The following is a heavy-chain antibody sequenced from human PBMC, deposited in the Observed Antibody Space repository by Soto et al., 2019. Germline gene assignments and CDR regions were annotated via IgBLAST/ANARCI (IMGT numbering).Heavy chain of an antibody. Sequence: QVQLVQSGAEVRKPGSSVRVSCKASGGSFNRHTISWVRQASGQGLEWMGGIIPIFGTANHAQKFQGRVTIIADESTSNVYMELSSLRSDDTAIYYCARGWGYDSTDYYYAYWGQGTLVIVSS. J-gene: IGHJ4*02. V-gene: IGHV1-69*01. D-gene: IGHD3-22*01. CDR3: ARGWGYDSTDYYYAY. CDR1: GGSFNRHT. CDR2: IIPIFGTA.